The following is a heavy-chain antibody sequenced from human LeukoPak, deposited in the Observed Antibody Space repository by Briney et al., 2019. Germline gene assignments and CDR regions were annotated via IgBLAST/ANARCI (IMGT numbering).Heavy chain of an antibody. CDR3: ARGGGEGDYDYVWGSYRYSDY. CDR2: INHSGST. Sequence: SETLSLTCAVYGGSFSGYYWSWTRQPPGKGLEWIGEINHSGSTNYNPSLKSRVTISVDTSKNQFSLKLSSVTAADTAVYYCARGGGEGDYDYVWGSYRYSDYWGQGTLVTVSS. J-gene: IGHJ4*02. D-gene: IGHD3-16*02. V-gene: IGHV4-34*01. CDR1: GGSFSGYY.